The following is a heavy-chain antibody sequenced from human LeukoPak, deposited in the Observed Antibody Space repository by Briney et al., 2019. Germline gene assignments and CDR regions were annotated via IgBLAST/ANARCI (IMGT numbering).Heavy chain of an antibody. D-gene: IGHD6-13*01. CDR2: INSDGSRR. Sequence: GGSLRLSCVASGFTFSSSAMSWVRQAPGKGLVWVSRINSDGSRRNYADSGKGRFTISRDNAKNTLYLQMNSLRAEDTAVYYCARASSHRIAAGGDYWGQGTLVTVSS. CDR1: GFTFSSSA. CDR3: ARASSHRIAAGGDY. J-gene: IGHJ4*02. V-gene: IGHV3-74*01.